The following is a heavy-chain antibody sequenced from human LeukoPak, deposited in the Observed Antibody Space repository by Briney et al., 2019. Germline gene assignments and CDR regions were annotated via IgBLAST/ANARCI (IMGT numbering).Heavy chain of an antibody. CDR1: GYTFTSYD. V-gene: IGHV1-8*01. Sequence: ASVKVSCKASGYTFTSYDINWVRQATGQGLEWMGWMNPNSGNTGYAQKFQGRATMTRNTSISTAYMELSSLRSEDTAVYYCARDTAVSVAAIDRYYYYMDVWGKGTTVTVSS. CDR2: MNPNSGNT. D-gene: IGHD6-19*01. J-gene: IGHJ6*03. CDR3: ARDTAVSVAAIDRYYYYMDV.